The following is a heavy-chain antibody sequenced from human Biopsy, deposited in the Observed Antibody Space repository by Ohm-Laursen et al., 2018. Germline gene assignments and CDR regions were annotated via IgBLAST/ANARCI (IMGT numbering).Heavy chain of an antibody. V-gene: IGHV1-18*01. Sequence: GSSVKVSCKPSGYKFTSYGMSWVRQAPGQGFEWMGGISGYNGNTNYAQKFQGRITMTIDAATSTGYMDLRSLKSDDTAVYYCARIAAAGWDDYWGQGTLVTVSS. J-gene: IGHJ4*02. D-gene: IGHD6-25*01. CDR1: GYKFTSYG. CDR3: ARIAAAGWDDY. CDR2: ISGYNGNT.